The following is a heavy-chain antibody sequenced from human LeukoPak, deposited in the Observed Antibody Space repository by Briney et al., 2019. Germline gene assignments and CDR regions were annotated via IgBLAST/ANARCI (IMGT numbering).Heavy chain of an antibody. Sequence: ASVKVSCKASGYTFTSYGISWVRQAPGQGLEWMGWISAYNGNTNYAQKLQGRVTMTTDTSTSTAYMELRSLRSDDTAVYYCARVEYGSGSYYISSFDYWGQGTLVTVSS. J-gene: IGHJ4*02. CDR2: ISAYNGNT. D-gene: IGHD3-10*01. CDR3: ARVEYGSGSYYISSFDY. CDR1: GYTFTSYG. V-gene: IGHV1-18*01.